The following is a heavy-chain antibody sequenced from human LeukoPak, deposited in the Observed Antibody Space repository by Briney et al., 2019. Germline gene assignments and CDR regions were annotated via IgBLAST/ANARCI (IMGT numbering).Heavy chain of an antibody. CDR2: IYHSGST. J-gene: IGHJ5*02. Sequence: SETLSLTCAVSGGPISSGGYSWSWIRQPPGKGLEWIGYIYHSGSTYYNPSLKSRVTISVDRSKNQFSLKLSSVTAADTAVYYCARAGAYGSGRGFDPWGQGTLVTVSS. V-gene: IGHV4-30-2*01. D-gene: IGHD3-10*01. CDR3: ARAGAYGSGRGFDP. CDR1: GGPISSGGYS.